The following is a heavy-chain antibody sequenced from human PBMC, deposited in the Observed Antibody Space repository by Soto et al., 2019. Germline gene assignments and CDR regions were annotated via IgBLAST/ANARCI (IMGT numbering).Heavy chain of an antibody. V-gene: IGHV4-39*01. CDR2: TYFGVNS. J-gene: IGHJ2*01. CDR3: ARSETGGNPHLDFDL. CDR1: GGSFSSNSHF. Sequence: PLQESGPGLAQPSETLSLSCTVSGGSFSSNSHFWAWIRQPPGKGLEWIGSTYFGVNSRYNPSNESRVTLSVDTSKNQFSLKVNSVTASDTAIYYCARSETGGNPHLDFDLWGRGTLVIVSS. D-gene: IGHD2-15*01.